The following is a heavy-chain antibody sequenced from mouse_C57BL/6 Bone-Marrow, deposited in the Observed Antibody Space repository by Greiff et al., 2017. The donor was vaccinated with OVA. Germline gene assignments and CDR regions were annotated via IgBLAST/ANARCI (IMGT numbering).Heavy chain of an antibody. J-gene: IGHJ2*01. Sequence: QVQLQQSGPELVKPGASVKISCKASGYAFSSSWMNWVKQRPGKGLEWIGRIYPGDGDTNYNGKFKGKATLTADKSSSTAYMQLSSLTSEDSAVYFCAREGRQLRGYYFDYWGQGTTLTVSS. CDR3: AREGRQLRGYYFDY. V-gene: IGHV1-82*01. CDR1: GYAFSSSW. D-gene: IGHD3-2*02. CDR2: IYPGDGDT.